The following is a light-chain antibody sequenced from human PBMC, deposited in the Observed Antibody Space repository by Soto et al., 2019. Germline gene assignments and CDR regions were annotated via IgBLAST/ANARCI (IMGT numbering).Light chain of an antibody. CDR2: DAS. Sequence: EIVLTHSPATLSLSPGGRANLSCRASQGVSSYLAWYQQKPGQAPRLLIYDASNRATGTPARFSGSGSGTDFTLTISSLETEDFAAYYCQQRSNWHPLTFGGGTKVDIK. CDR1: QGVSSY. CDR3: QQRSNWHPLT. J-gene: IGKJ4*01. V-gene: IGKV3-11*01.